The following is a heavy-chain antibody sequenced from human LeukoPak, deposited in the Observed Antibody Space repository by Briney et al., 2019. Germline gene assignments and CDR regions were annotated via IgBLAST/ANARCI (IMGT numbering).Heavy chain of an antibody. CDR1: GGSFSGYY. D-gene: IGHD2-15*01. CDR2: INHSGST. J-gene: IGHJ4*02. Sequence: SETLSLTCAVYGGSFSGYYRSWIRQPPGKGLEWIGEINHSGSTNYNPSLKSRVTISVDTSKNQFSLKLSSVTAADTAVYYCASMRWQLFDYWGQGTLVTVSS. CDR3: ASMRWQLFDY. V-gene: IGHV4-34*01.